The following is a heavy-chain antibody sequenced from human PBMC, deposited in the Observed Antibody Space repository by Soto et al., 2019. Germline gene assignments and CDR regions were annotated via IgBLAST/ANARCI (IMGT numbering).Heavy chain of an antibody. CDR1: VGTFSSYT. V-gene: IGHV1-69*02. Sequence: QVQLVQSGAEVKKPGSSVKVSCKASVGTFSSYTISWVRQAPGQGRAWMGRIIPIIGIANYAQKFQGRVTINAEKSTSTAYREMSSLRSEDTAEYDCGIPYYDDRSGYCYSFEFLGQGTLVTVSS. CDR2: IIPIIGIA. D-gene: IGHD3-22*01. J-gene: IGHJ4*02. CDR3: GIPYYDDRSGYCYSFEF.